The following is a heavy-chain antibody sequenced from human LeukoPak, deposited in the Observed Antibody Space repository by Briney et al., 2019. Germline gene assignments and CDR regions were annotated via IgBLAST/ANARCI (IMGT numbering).Heavy chain of an antibody. J-gene: IGHJ3*02. V-gene: IGHV1-69*13. CDR2: SIPIFGTA. D-gene: IGHD6-13*01. CDR1: GGTFSRYV. Sequence: ASVKVSCKASGGTFSRYVIRWERQAPGRWLELMGGSIPIFGTANYAQKFQGRVTITADESTSTAYMELSSLRSEDTAVYYCARDPEYSSSPMTPADPFDIWGQGTMVTVFS. CDR3: ARDPEYSSSPMTPADPFDI.